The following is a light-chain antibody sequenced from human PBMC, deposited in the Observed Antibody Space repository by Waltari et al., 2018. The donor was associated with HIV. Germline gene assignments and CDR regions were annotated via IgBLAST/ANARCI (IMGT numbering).Light chain of an antibody. CDR2: DIG. CDR3: CSHALSNTWV. J-gene: IGLJ3*02. V-gene: IGLV2-11*01. Sequence: QSALTQPRSVYGPPAPSVHISRTAPTSDLGGSNSVSWYQPHPGKAPKLMIYDIGKRPSGVPDRFSGSKSGNTASLTISGLQAEDEADYYCCSHALSNTWVFGGGTKLTVL. CDR1: TSDLGGSNS.